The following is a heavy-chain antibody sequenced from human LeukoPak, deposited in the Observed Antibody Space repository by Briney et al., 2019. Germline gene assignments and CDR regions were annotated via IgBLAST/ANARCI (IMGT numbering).Heavy chain of an antibody. CDR3: AGRVPPYYYDSSGYYDAFDI. D-gene: IGHD3-22*01. V-gene: IGHV1-2*02. CDR1: GYTFTGYY. J-gene: IGHJ3*02. Sequence: ASVKVSCKASGYTFTGYYMHWVRQAPGQGLEWMGWINPNSGGTNYAQKFQGRVTMTRDTSISTAYMELSRLRSDDTAVYYCAGRVPPYYYDSSGYYDAFDIWGQGTLVTVSS. CDR2: INPNSGGT.